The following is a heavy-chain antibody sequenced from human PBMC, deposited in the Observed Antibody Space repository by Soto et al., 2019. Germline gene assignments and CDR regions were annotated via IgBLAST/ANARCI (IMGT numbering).Heavy chain of an antibody. D-gene: IGHD6-13*01. Sequence: GGSLRLSCAASGFTFSSYSMNWVRQAPGKGLEWVSSISSSSSYIYYADSVKGRFTISRDNAKNSLYLQMNSLRAEDTAVYYCARDGSSWYFDNYYYYGMDVWGQGTTVTVSS. CDR3: ARDGSSWYFDNYYYYGMDV. V-gene: IGHV3-21*01. CDR1: GFTFSSYS. CDR2: ISSSSSYI. J-gene: IGHJ6*02.